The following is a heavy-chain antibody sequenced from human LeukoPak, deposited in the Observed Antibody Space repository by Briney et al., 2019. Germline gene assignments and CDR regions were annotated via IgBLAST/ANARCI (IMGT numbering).Heavy chain of an antibody. D-gene: IGHD3-16*02. CDR2: ISAYNGNT. Sequence: ASVKVSCKASGYTFTSYGISWVRQAPGQGLEWMGWISAYNGNTNYAQKLQGRVTMTTDTSTSTAYMELRSLRSDDTAVYYCARDRRYDYVWGSYQYAFDIWGQGTMVTVSS. V-gene: IGHV1-18*01. CDR1: GYTFTSYG. J-gene: IGHJ3*02. CDR3: ARDRRYDYVWGSYQYAFDI.